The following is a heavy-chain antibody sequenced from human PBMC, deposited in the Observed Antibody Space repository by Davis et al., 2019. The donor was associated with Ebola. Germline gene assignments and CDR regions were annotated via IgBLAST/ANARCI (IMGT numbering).Heavy chain of an antibody. CDR2: ISTYNGNT. CDR3: ARAPYGRSREYFQN. Sequence: ASVKVSCKASGYISTSHGISWVRHAPAQGLEWMGWISTYNGNTNYAQKLQGRVTMTSDTSTSTAYMELRSLRSDDTAVYYCARAPYGRSREYFQNWGQGTLVTVSA. D-gene: IGHD2-8*01. V-gene: IGHV1-18*01. J-gene: IGHJ1*01. CDR1: GYISTSHG.